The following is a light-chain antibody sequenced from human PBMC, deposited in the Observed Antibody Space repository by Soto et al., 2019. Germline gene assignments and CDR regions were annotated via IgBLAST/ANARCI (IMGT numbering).Light chain of an antibody. CDR1: SSDVGAHDY. CDR2: EVT. J-gene: IGLJ3*02. CDR3: SSAAGSTYWV. V-gene: IGLV2-8*01. Sequence: QSALTQPPSASGSPGQSVTISCTGTSSDVGAHDYVSWYQKHPAKAPRLIIYEVTKRPSGVPDRFSGSKSGNTASLSVSGLQAEVEGDYYCSSAAGSTYWVFGGGTKLTVL.